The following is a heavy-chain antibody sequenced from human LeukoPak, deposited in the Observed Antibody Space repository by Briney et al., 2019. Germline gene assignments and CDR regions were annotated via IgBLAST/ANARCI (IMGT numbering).Heavy chain of an antibody. V-gene: IGHV3-11*01. CDR2: ISSSGSTI. D-gene: IGHD3-22*01. CDR1: GFTFSDYY. Sequence: GGSLRLPCAASGFTFSDYYMSWIRQAPGKGLEWVSYISSSGSTIYYADSVKGRFTISRDNAKNSLYLQMNSLRAEDTAVYYCASQSPYDSSGAIDYWGQGTLVTVSS. J-gene: IGHJ4*02. CDR3: ASQSPYDSSGAIDY.